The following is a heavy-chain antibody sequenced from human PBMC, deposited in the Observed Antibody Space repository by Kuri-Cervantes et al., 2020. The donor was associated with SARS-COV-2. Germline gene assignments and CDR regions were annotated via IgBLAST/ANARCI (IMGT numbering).Heavy chain of an antibody. Sequence: GESLKISCAASGFTFSTYWMSWVRQAPGKGLEWVANIKQDGSEKYYVDSVKGRFTISRDNAKNSLYLQMNSLRAKDTAVYYCASSPRYALDIWGQGTMVTVSS. CDR1: GFTFSTYW. CDR2: IKQDGSEK. J-gene: IGHJ3*02. CDR3: ASSPRYALDI. V-gene: IGHV3-7*01. D-gene: IGHD6-6*01.